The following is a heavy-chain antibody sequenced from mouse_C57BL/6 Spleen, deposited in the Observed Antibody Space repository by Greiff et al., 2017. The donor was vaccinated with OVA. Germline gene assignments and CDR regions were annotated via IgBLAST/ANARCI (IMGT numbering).Heavy chain of an antibody. Sequence: EVQLVESGGGLVQPGGSLSLSCAASGFTFTDYYMSWVRQRPGKGLEWLGFIRNKANGYTTEYSASVKGRFTISRDNSQSILHLQMNALRAEDSATYYCARSGYDGYPWFAYWGQGTLVTVSA. CDR2: IRNKANGYTT. CDR3: ARSGYDGYPWFAY. D-gene: IGHD2-3*01. J-gene: IGHJ3*01. CDR1: GFTFTDYY. V-gene: IGHV7-3*01.